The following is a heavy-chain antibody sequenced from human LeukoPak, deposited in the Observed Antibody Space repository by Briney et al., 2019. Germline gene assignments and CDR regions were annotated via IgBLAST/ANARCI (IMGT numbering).Heavy chain of an antibody. CDR1: GFTFSSYG. D-gene: IGHD2-15*01. CDR2: IRYDGSNK. CDR3: ANDRLDCSGGSCYLNWFDP. Sequence: GGSLRLSCAASGFTFSSYGMHWVRQAPGKGLEWVAFIRYDGSNKYYADSVKGRFTISRDNSKNTLCLQMNSLRAEDTAVYYCANDRLDCSGGSCYLNWFDPWGQGTLVTVSS. J-gene: IGHJ5*02. V-gene: IGHV3-30*02.